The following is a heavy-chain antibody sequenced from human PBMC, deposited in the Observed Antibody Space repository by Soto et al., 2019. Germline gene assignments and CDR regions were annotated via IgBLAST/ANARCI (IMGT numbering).Heavy chain of an antibody. CDR3: ARDVLGGLENQVNWFDP. CDR2: IYHSGST. CDR1: GGSVNSGDYY. J-gene: IGHJ5*02. V-gene: IGHV4-30-4*02. Sequence: PSDTPSITCSVSGGSVNSGDYYWSWIRKPPGKGLEWIGYIYHSGSTYYNPSLKSRVTISVDTSKNHFSLKLSSVTAADTAVYYCARDVLGGLENQVNWFDPWGQGTLVTVSP. D-gene: IGHD3-16*01.